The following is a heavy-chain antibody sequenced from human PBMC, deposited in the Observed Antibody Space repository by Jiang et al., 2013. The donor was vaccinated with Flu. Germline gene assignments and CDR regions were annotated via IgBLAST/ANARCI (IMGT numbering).Heavy chain of an antibody. D-gene: IGHD3-10*01. CDR3: GRDALLSTSYNLGY. V-gene: IGHV3-23*01. CDR1: GFTFSRNA. Sequence: GGLVQPGGSLRLSCAASGFTFSRNAFSWVRQAPGKGLEWVSAISGSGDKTFYADSVQGRFIISRDNSKSTLYLQIDNLGAEDTAVYYCGRDALLSTSYNLGYWGQGTLVTVSS. CDR2: ISGSGDKT. J-gene: IGHJ4*02.